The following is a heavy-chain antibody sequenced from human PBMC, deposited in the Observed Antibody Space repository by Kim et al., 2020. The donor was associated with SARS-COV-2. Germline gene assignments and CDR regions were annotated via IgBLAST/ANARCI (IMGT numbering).Heavy chain of an antibody. J-gene: IGHJ5*02. V-gene: IGHV1-46*01. CDR1: GYTFTSYY. CDR2: INPGNGST. Sequence: ASVKVSCKASGYTFTSYYMHWVRQAPGQGLEWMGIINPGNGSTTYAQRFQGRVAMTRDTSTSTVYMELSSLRSEDTAMYYCARERAGILKHFDPWGQGTLVTVSS. CDR3: ARERAGILKHFDP. D-gene: IGHD6-13*01.